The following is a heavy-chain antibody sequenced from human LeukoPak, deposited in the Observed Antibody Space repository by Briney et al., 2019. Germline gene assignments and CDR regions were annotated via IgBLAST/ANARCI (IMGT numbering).Heavy chain of an antibody. V-gene: IGHV3-30*04. Sequence: PGRSLRLSCAASGFTFSSYAMHWVRQAPGKGLEWVAVISYDGSNKYYADSVKGRFTISRDNAKNSLYLQMNSLRAEDTALYYCARDSSPDFWSGYYTRSDYYYMDVWGKGTTVTVSS. D-gene: IGHD3-3*01. CDR3: ARDSSPDFWSGYYTRSDYYYMDV. CDR1: GFTFSSYA. CDR2: ISYDGSNK. J-gene: IGHJ6*03.